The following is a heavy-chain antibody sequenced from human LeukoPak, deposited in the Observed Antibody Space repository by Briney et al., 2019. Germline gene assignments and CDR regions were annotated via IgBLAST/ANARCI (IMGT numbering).Heavy chain of an antibody. CDR3: ARECPGGNLLLNQGVLWFDP. V-gene: IGHV4-39*07. CDR1: GGSISSSSYY. D-gene: IGHD3-10*01. CDR2: IYYSGST. Sequence: SETLSLTCTVSGGSISSSSYYWGWIRQPPGKGLERIGSIYYSGSTYYNPSLKSRVTISVDTSKNQFSLKLSSVTAADTAVYYCARECPGGNLLLNQGVLWFDPWGQGTLVTVSS. J-gene: IGHJ5*02.